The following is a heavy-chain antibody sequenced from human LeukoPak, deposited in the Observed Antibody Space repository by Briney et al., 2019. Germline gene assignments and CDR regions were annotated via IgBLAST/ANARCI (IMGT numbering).Heavy chain of an antibody. CDR1: GGTFSSYA. CDR2: IIPILGIA. V-gene: IGHV1-69*04. Sequence: APVKVSCKASGGTFSSYAISWVRQSPGQGLEWMGRIIPILGIANYAQKFQGRVTITADKSTSTAYMELSSLRSEDTAVYYCARDRSAYYDSSGYNLHYWGQGTLVTVSS. D-gene: IGHD3-22*01. CDR3: ARDRSAYYDSSGYNLHY. J-gene: IGHJ4*02.